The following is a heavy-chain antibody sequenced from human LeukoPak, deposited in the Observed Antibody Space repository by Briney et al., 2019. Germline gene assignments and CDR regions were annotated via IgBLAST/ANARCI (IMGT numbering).Heavy chain of an antibody. Sequence: ASVKVSCKSSGYTFNSYGITWVRQAPGQGLEWMGWIHTYNGHTNYAQKLQGRVTMTTDTSTSTAYMELRSLRSDDTAVYYCARDQYYDSKGWFNPWGQGTLVTVSS. CDR2: IHTYNGHT. D-gene: IGHD3-22*01. V-gene: IGHV1-18*01. J-gene: IGHJ5*02. CDR3: ARDQYYDSKGWFNP. CDR1: GYTFNSYG.